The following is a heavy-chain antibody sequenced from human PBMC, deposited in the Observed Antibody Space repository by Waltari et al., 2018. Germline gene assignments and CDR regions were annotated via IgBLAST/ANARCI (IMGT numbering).Heavy chain of an antibody. CDR1: GFTFSSYA. Sequence: EVQLLESGGGLVQPGGSLRLSCAASGFTFSSYAMSWVRQAPGKGLEWVSAISGSGGSTYYADAVKGRFTISRDNSKNTLYLQMNSLRAEDTAVYYCAKPDVLRFLEWLIQPPFMDVGAKGPRSPSP. D-gene: IGHD3-3*01. CDR2: ISGSGGST. CDR3: AKPDVLRFLEWLIQPPFMDV. V-gene: IGHV3-23*01. J-gene: IGHJ6*02.